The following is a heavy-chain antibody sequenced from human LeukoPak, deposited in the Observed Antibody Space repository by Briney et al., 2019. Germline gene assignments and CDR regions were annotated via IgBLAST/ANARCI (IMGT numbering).Heavy chain of an antibody. CDR3: ARGGYYDSSGYYFSDY. J-gene: IGHJ4*02. CDR1: GFPFSSYA. V-gene: IGHV3-23*01. D-gene: IGHD3-22*01. CDR2: ISGNGGQT. Sequence: GGSLRLSCAASGFPFSSYAMSWVRQAPGKGLEWVSTISGNGGQTNYTDSVKGRFTISRDYSKNTLYLQMNSLRAEDTAVYYCARGGYYDSSGYYFSDYWGQGTLVTVSS.